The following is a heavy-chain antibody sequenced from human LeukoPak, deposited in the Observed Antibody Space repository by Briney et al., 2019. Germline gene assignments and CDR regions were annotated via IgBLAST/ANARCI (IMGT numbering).Heavy chain of an antibody. Sequence: SETLSLTCTVSGGSISSYYWSWIRQPAGKGLEWIGRTYTSGSTNYNPSLKSRVTMSVDTSKNQFSLKLSSVTAADTAVYYCARLGDCSSTSCYNYYFDYWGQGTLVTVSS. CDR3: ARLGDCSSTSCYNYYFDY. CDR2: TYTSGST. J-gene: IGHJ4*02. CDR1: GGSISSYY. D-gene: IGHD2-2*02. V-gene: IGHV4-4*07.